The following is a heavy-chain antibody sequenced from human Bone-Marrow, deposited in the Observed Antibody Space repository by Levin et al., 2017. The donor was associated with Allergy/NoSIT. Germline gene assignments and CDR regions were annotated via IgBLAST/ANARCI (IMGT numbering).Heavy chain of an antibody. V-gene: IGHV1-2*02. J-gene: IGHJ4*02. CDR3: ARNDYGDYVQNFDY. Sequence: GASVKVSCEAAGYTFTDHYIHWVRQAPGQGLEWMGWVNCNSGHTHYAQKFQDRVTMTRNTSITTAYIEVSSLRFDDTALYFCARNDYGDYVQNFDYWGQGTLVTVSS. CDR2: VNCNSGHT. D-gene: IGHD4-17*01. CDR1: GYTFTDHY.